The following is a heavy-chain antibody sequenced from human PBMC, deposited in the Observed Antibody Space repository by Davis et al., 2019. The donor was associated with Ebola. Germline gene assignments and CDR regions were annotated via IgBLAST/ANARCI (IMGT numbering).Heavy chain of an antibody. D-gene: IGHD4-11*01. CDR3: ARGPFDYSNYVYYYYGMDV. CDR1: GYTFTSYY. Sequence: ASVKVSCKASGYTFTSYYMHWVRQAPGQGLEWMGIINPSGCSTSYAQKFQGRVTITADESTSTAYMELSSLRSEDTAVYYCARGPFDYSNYVYYYYGMDVWGQGTTVTVSS. CDR2: INPSGCST. V-gene: IGHV1-46*01. J-gene: IGHJ6*02.